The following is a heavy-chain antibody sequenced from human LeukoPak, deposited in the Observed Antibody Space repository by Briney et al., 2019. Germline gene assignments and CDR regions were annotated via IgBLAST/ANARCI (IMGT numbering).Heavy chain of an antibody. V-gene: IGHV1-18*01. Sequence: ASVKVSCKTSGYSFTHYAISWVRQAPGQGLEWMGWMSTYNGDTKYAQKLQGRFTMTSDTSTSTVYMELRSLTSDDTAVYYCARDPSNTSGWYIYFDFWGQGTLVTVSS. CDR2: MSTYNGDT. J-gene: IGHJ4*02. D-gene: IGHD6-19*01. CDR1: GYSFTHYA. CDR3: ARDPSNTSGWYIYFDF.